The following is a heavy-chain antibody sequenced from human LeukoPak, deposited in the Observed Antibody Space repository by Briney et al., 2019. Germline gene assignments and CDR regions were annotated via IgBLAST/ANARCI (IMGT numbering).Heavy chain of an antibody. CDR2: ISSSSSYI. J-gene: IGHJ4*02. CDR1: GFTFSSYS. D-gene: IGHD3-10*01. CDR3: AAGYGSGSSPLDY. V-gene: IGHV3-21*01. Sequence: GGSLRLSCAASGFTFSSYSMNWVRQAPGKGLEWVSSISSSSSYIYYTDSVKGRFTISRDNAKNSLYLQMNSLRAEDTAVYYCAAGYGSGSSPLDYWGQGTLVTVSS.